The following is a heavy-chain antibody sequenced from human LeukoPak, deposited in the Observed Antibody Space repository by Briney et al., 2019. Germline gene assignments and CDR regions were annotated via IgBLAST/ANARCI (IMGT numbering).Heavy chain of an antibody. Sequence: ASVKVSCKTSGYTFTNYAIIWVRQAPGQGLEWMGWISDYSGNTNYAQKFQGRVTMTTDTSPRTAYMEMRSLKSDDTAVFYCARVGPEYCIKDNCVCVVAWFDPWGQGTLVTVSS. J-gene: IGHJ5*02. CDR1: GYTFTNYA. V-gene: IGHV1-18*01. CDR3: ARVGPEYCIKDNCVCVVAWFDP. D-gene: IGHD2/OR15-2a*01. CDR2: ISDYSGNT.